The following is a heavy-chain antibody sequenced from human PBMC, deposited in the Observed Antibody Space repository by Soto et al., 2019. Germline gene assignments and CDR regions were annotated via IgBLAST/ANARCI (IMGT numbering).Heavy chain of an antibody. CDR2: IYYSGST. J-gene: IGHJ5*02. CDR3: ARRVGSCSGTSCNGWFDP. D-gene: IGHD2-2*01. CDR1: GGSISSYY. V-gene: IGHV4-59*08. Sequence: PSETLSLTCTVSGGSISSYYWSWIRQPPGKGLEWIGYIYYSGSTNYNPSLKSRVTISVDTSKNQFSLKLSSVTAADTAVYYCARRVGSCSGTSCNGWFDPWGQGTLVTVSS.